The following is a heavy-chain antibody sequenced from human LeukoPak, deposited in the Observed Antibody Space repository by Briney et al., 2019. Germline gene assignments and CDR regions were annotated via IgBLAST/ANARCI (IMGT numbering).Heavy chain of an antibody. V-gene: IGHV4-59*01. CDR2: FHNSRTT. D-gene: IGHD3-10*01. CDR3: ARGHLGLSP. J-gene: IGHJ5*02. CDR1: GRSISGYS. Sequence: SETLSPTCTVAGRSISGYSWTWIRQPPGQGLEWIGYFHNSRTTSYNPSLTGRVIISVDTAMDQISLKLNSVTAADTAVYYCARGHLGLSPWGQGTLVTVSS.